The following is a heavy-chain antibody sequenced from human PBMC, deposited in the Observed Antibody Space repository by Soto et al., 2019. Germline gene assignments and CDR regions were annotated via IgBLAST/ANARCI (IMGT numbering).Heavy chain of an antibody. CDR1: VGSIGSAAYY. D-gene: IGHD5-18*01. CDR3: AREYTYGSNFFDC. J-gene: IGHJ4*02. V-gene: IGHV4-31*03. Sequence: QVLLQESGPGLVKPSQTLSLTCTVSVGSIGSAAYYWSWIRRRPGKGLEWIGYISHSGSTYYTPSLNSRVIISADTSNNQFSLNLTSVTAADTAVYYCAREYTYGSNFFDCWGQGALVTVSS. CDR2: ISHSGST.